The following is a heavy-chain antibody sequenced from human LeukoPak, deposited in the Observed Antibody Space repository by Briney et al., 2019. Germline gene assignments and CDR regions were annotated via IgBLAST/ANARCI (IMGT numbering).Heavy chain of an antibody. J-gene: IGHJ3*02. CDR2: IYSSGST. V-gene: IGHV4-4*07. CDR3: ARLIWFGGAFDI. D-gene: IGHD3-10*01. CDR1: GGSISNYY. Sequence: SETLSLTCTVSGGSISNYYWSWIRQPAGKGLEWIGRIYSSGSTNYNPSLKSRVTISVDTSKNQFSLKLSSVTAADTAVYYCARLIWFGGAFDIWGQGTMVTVSS.